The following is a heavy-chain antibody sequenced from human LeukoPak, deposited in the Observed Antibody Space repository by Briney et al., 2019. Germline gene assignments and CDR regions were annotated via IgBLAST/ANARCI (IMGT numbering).Heavy chain of an antibody. CDR1: GGSFSGYY. J-gene: IGHJ6*02. Sequence: SETLSLTCAVYGGSFSGYYWSWIRQPPGKGLEWIGGINHSGSTNYNPSLKSRVTISVDTSKNQFSLKLSSVTAADTAVYYCARGPPVRRITIFGVVSPMDVWGQGTTVTVSS. D-gene: IGHD3-3*01. CDR3: ARGPPVRRITIFGVVSPMDV. V-gene: IGHV4-34*01. CDR2: INHSGST.